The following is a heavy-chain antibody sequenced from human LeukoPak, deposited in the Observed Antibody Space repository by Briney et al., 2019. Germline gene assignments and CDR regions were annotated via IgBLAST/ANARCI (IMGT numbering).Heavy chain of an antibody. CDR2: IKEDGTDK. CDR1: GFTFSRSW. V-gene: IGHV3-7*03. CDR3: AKYYYGP. D-gene: IGHD3-10*01. J-gene: IGHJ5*02. Sequence: PGGSLRLSCAVSGFTFSRSWMSWVRQAPGKGLEWVANIKEDGTDKYYVDSVRGRFTISRDNAKNLLYLQMNNLRAEDTAVYYCAKYYYGPWGQGTLVTVSS.